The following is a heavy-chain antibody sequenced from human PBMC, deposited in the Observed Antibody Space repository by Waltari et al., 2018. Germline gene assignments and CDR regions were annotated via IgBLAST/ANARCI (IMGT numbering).Heavy chain of an antibody. Sequence: QVQLVQSGAEVKKPGASVKVSCKASGYTITIYDINWVRQATGQGLEWMGWMNPNSGNTGYAQKFQGRVTITRNTSISTAYMELSSLRSEDTAMYYCARDSSSGWYVSDYWGQGTLVTVSS. D-gene: IGHD6-19*01. J-gene: IGHJ4*02. CDR2: MNPNSGNT. CDR3: ARDSSSGWYVSDY. V-gene: IGHV1-8*03. CDR1: GYTITIYD.